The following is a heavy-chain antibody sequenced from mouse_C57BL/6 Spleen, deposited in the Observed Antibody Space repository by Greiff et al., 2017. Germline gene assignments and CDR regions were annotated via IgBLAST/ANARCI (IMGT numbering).Heavy chain of an antibody. D-gene: IGHD1-1*01. CDR1: GFTFSDYY. CDR3: AREGPYYYGSSVEGYAMDY. J-gene: IGHJ4*01. CDR2: INYDGSST. V-gene: IGHV5-16*01. Sequence: DVHLVESEGGLVQPGSSMKLSCTASGFTFSDYYMAWVRQVPEKGLEWVANINYDGSSTYYLDSLKSRFIISRDNAKNILYLQMSSLKSEDTATYYCAREGPYYYGSSVEGYAMDYWGQGTSVTVSS.